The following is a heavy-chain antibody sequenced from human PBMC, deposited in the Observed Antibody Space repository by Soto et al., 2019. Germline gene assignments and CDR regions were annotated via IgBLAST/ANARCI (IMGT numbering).Heavy chain of an antibody. D-gene: IGHD6-19*01. Sequence: QVQLVQSGAEVKKPGSSVKVSCKASGGTFSSYPISWVRQAPGQGLEWMGRIIPILGRANYAQKFQGRVTITADKSTSTAYMELSSLRSEDTAVYSCAAGYSSGWSFDSGAREPWSPSPQ. CDR3: AAGYSSGWSFDS. CDR1: GGTFSSYP. J-gene: IGHJ4*02. V-gene: IGHV1-69*02. CDR2: IIPILGRA.